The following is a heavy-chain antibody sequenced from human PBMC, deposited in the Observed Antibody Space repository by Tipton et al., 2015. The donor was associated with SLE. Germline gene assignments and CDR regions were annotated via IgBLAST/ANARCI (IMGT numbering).Heavy chain of an antibody. D-gene: IGHD5-18*01. J-gene: IGHJ5*02. V-gene: IGHV4-38-2*02. CDR1: GYSISSGYY. CDR3: ARDGDSWIQLWLGENWFDP. CDR2: IYHSGST. Sequence: TLSLTCAVSGYSISSGYYWGWIRQPPGKGLEWIGSIYHSGSTYSNPSLKSRVTISVDTSKNQFSLKLSSVTAADTAVYYCARDGDSWIQLWLGENWFDPWGQGTLVTVSS.